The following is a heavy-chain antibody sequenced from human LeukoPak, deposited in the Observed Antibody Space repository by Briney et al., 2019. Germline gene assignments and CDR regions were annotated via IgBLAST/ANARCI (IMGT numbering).Heavy chain of an antibody. CDR2: IYYSGST. CDR1: GGSISSGGYY. J-gene: IGHJ4*02. D-gene: IGHD3-10*01. V-gene: IGHV4-31*03. CDR3: ARVGCYGSGSYYNWFDY. Sequence: PSQTLSLTCTVSGGSISSGGYYWSWIRQHPGKGLEWIGYIYYSGSTYYNPSLKSRVTISVDTSKNQFSMKLSSVTAADTAVYYCARVGCYGSGSYYNWFDYWGQGTLVTVSS.